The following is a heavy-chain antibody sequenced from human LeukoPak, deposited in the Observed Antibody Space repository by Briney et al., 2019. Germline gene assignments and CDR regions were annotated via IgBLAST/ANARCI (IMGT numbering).Heavy chain of an antibody. Sequence: GASVTVSCKASRNTFTSYGFNWVRQAPGQGLEWMGWISAYNGNTNYAQKIQGRVTMTTDTSTNTVYMELRSLRSDDTAVYYCALERSLGSGMDVWGQGTTVTVSS. CDR3: ALERSLGSGMDV. CDR2: ISAYNGNT. D-gene: IGHD3-10*01. V-gene: IGHV1-18*01. CDR1: RNTFTSYG. J-gene: IGHJ6*02.